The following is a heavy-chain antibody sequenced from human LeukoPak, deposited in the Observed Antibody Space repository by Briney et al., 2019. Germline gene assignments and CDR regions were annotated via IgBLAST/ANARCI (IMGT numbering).Heavy chain of an antibody. V-gene: IGHV3-53*01. CDR1: GFTVSTNY. D-gene: IGHD3-3*02. J-gene: IGHJ4*02. CDR3: ARGWRTFPFEY. CDR2: IYRDGST. Sequence: PGGSLRLSCAASGFTVSTNYMTWVRQAPGKGLEWVSVIYRDGSTYYADSVKGRFTISRDNSKNTLYLQMNSLRAEDTAVYFCARGWRTFPFEYWGQGTLVTVSS.